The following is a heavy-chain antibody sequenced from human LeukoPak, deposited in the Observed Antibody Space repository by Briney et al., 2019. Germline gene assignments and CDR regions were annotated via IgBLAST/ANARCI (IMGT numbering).Heavy chain of an antibody. Sequence: GGSLRLSCAASGFTFSSYTMNWVRQPPGKGLEWVSNIGTSSTTIYYADSVKGRFTISRDNAKNSLYLQMNSLRAEDTALYYCAKDGGLVATILLAWGQRTLVTVSS. D-gene: IGHD5-12*01. CDR2: IGTSSTTI. V-gene: IGHV3-48*04. CDR1: GFTFSSYT. CDR3: AKDGGLVATILLA. J-gene: IGHJ5*02.